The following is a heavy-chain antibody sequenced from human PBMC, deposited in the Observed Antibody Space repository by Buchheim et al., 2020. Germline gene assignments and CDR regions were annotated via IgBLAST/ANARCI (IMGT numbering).Heavy chain of an antibody. Sequence: QVQLVESGGGVVQPGRSLRLSCATSGFAFSHYGMHWVRQAPGKALEWVAVIWFDENFRAYADSVKGRFPISRDNSNNTLYLEMNSLRVEDTAVYYCGRDADFWGQGT. CDR1: GFAFSHYG. CDR2: IWFDENFR. V-gene: IGHV3-33*01. CDR3: GRDADF. J-gene: IGHJ4*02.